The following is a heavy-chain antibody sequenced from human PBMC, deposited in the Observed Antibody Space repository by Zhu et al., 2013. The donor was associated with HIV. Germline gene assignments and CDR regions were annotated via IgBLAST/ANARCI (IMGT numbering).Heavy chain of an antibody. J-gene: IGHJ6*02. CDR3: ARDPHGGISVIVVLRGSRYGMDV. V-gene: IGHV1-46*01. CDR1: GFSFTSYY. CDR2: VNPTDGKA. D-gene: IGHD3-22*01. Sequence: QEQLVQSGAELKKPGAAVKVSCGSSGFSFTSYYLHWVRQAPGQGLEWMGIVNPTDGKAMYPQKFQGRVTLTSDTSTSTIYMQLNSLTSDDTAVYYCARDPHGGISVIVVLRGSRYGMDVWGQGTTVTVSS.